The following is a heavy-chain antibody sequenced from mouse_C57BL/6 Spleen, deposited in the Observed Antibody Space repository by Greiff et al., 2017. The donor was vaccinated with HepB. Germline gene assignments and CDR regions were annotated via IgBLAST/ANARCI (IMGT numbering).Heavy chain of an antibody. V-gene: IGHV1-64*01. CDR2: IHPNSGST. D-gene: IGHD1-1*01. CDR1: GYTFTSYW. CDR3: ARSYYGSSYCYFDY. Sequence: QVQLQQPGAELVKPGASVKLSCKASGYTFTSYWMHWVKQRPGQGLEWIGMIHPNSGSTNYNEKFKSKATLTVDKSSSTAYMQLSSLTSEDSAVYYCARSYYGSSYCYFDYWGQGTTLTVSS. J-gene: IGHJ2*01.